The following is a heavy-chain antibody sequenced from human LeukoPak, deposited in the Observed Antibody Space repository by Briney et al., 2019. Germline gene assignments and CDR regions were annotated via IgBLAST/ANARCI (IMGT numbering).Heavy chain of an antibody. CDR1: GYTFTGYY. J-gene: IGHJ4*02. V-gene: IGHV1-2*06. CDR2: INPNSGGT. D-gene: IGHD4-17*01. Sequence: ASVKVSCKASGYTFTGYYMHWVRQAPGQGLEWMGRINPNSGGTNYAQKFQGRVTMTRDTSISTAYMELSRLRSDDTAVYYCVSRGARANPLDYWGQGTLATVSS. CDR3: VSRGARANPLDY.